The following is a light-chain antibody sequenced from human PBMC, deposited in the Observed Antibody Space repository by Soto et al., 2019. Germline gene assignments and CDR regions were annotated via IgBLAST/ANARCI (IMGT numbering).Light chain of an antibody. J-gene: IGLJ2*01. CDR1: STDVGEYNY. CDR2: EVN. Sequence: QSALTQPPSASGSPGQSVTIPCAGTSTDVGEYNYVSWYQQHPGKVPKLIIFEVNKRPSGVPDRFSASKSGDTASLTVSGLPAEEEADYYFISFVGAPVIFGGGTRLTL. CDR3: ISFVGAPVI. V-gene: IGLV2-8*01.